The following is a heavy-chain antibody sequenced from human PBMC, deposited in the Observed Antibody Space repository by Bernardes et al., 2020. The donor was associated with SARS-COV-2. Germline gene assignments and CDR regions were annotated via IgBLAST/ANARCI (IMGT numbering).Heavy chain of an antibody. CDR3: AKRAGLVLAATNSYFDY. D-gene: IGHD2-8*02. Sequence: GGSLSLSCLASGFTFSNYAMSWVRQAPGTGLEWVSTSGSAGGTYYADSVKGRFTVSRDNSENTLYLQMNSLGADDTAIYYCAKRAGLVLAATNSYFDYWGQGTLVTVSS. CDR1: GFTFSNYA. J-gene: IGHJ4*02. CDR2: SGSAGGT. V-gene: IGHV3-23*01.